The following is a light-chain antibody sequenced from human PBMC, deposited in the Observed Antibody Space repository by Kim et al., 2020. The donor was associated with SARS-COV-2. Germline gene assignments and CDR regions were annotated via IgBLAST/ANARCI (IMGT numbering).Light chain of an antibody. CDR1: QDIKKY. V-gene: IGKV1-33*01. CDR2: DAS. Sequence: ASAGDRVTITGQASQDIKKYLDWFQQKPGKAPQLLIYDASNLESGVPSRFSASGAGTHFTLTISSLQPVDVATHYCQQSDRLPLTFGPGTKVDIK. J-gene: IGKJ3*01. CDR3: QQSDRLPLT.